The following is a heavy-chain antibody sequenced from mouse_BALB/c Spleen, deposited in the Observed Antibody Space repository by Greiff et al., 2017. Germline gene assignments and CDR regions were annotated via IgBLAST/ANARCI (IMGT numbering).Heavy chain of an antibody. CDR2: INPSTGYT. V-gene: IGHV1-7*01. Sequence: QVQLQQSGAELAKPGASVKMSCKASGYTFTSYWMHWVKQRPGQGLEWIGYINPSTGYTEYNQKFKDKATLTADKSSSTAYMQLSSLTSEDSAVYYCAREGAGPCAYWGQGTLVTVSA. D-gene: IGHD3-3*01. J-gene: IGHJ3*01. CDR3: AREGAGPCAY. CDR1: GYTFTSYW.